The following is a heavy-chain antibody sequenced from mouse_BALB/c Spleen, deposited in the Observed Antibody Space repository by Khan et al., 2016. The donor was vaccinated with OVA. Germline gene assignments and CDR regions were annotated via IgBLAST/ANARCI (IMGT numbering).Heavy chain of an antibody. V-gene: IGHV2-6-4*01. CDR2: IWGGGGT. J-gene: IGHJ4*01. Sequence: QVQLKESGPGLVAPSQSLSITCTVSGFSLSRYNIHWVRQPPGTGLEWPGMIWGGGGTDYNSTLKSRLSISKDNSKSQVFLKMNSLQTDDTAMYYCARAYYRYDGYYAMDYWGQGTSVTVSA. CDR3: ARAYYRYDGYYAMDY. CDR1: GFSLSRYN. D-gene: IGHD2-14*01.